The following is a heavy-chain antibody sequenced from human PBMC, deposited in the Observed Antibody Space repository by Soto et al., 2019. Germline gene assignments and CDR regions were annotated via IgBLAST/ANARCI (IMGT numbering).Heavy chain of an antibody. CDR3: ARAGELPYYYYGMDV. D-gene: IGHD1-7*01. J-gene: IGHJ6*01. CDR1: GYTFTTSG. Sequence: QVQLVQSGGEVKKPGASVKVSCKASGYTFTTSGVSWVRQAPGQGLEWMGWVSGYNGNTKYEEKFQDRVTMTTDTSTSTAYLELRSLRPDDTAVYYCARAGELPYYYYGMDVW. V-gene: IGHV1-18*01. CDR2: VSGYNGNT.